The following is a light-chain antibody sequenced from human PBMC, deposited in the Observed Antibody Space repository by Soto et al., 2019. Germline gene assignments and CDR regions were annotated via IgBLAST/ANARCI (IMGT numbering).Light chain of an antibody. Sequence: EIVLTQSPGTLSLPPGKRATLSCRASQSVSGSNLAWYQQKPGQAPRLLIYAVSSRATGIPDRFVGSGSGTDLTLTISRLEPEDFAVYYCQQYGNSPSITFGQGTRLEIK. V-gene: IGKV3-20*01. CDR3: QQYGNSPSIT. J-gene: IGKJ5*01. CDR1: QSVSGSN. CDR2: AVS.